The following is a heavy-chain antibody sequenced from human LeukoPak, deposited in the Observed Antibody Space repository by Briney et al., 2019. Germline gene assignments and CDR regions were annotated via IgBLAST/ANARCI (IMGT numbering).Heavy chain of an antibody. J-gene: IGHJ3*02. CDR3: ARYIVQDAFDI. D-gene: IGHD2/OR15-2a*01. Sequence: GGSLRLSCAASGFTFSSYWMSCVRQAPGKGLEWVANIKQDGSEKYYVDSVKGRFTISRDNAKNSLYLQMNSLRAEDTAVYYCARYIVQDAFDIWGQGTTVTVSS. CDR2: IKQDGSEK. V-gene: IGHV3-7*01. CDR1: GFTFSSYW.